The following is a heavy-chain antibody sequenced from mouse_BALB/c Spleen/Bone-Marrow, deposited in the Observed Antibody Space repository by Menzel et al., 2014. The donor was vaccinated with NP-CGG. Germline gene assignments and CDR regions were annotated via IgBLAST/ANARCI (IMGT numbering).Heavy chain of an antibody. CDR2: IDPANGNT. CDR1: GFNIKDTY. D-gene: IGHD2-14*01. Sequence: EVQLQESGAELVKPGALVKLSCTASGFNIKDTYMHWVKQRPEQGLEWIGRIDPANGNTKYDPKFQGKATITAATSSNTAYLQLSNLTSEDAAVYYCAAYYRYLGWFAYWGQGTLVTVSA. J-gene: IGHJ3*01. V-gene: IGHV14-3*02. CDR3: AAYYRYLGWFAY.